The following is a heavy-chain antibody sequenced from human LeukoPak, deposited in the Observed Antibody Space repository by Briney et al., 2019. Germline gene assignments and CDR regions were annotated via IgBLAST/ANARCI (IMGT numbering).Heavy chain of an antibody. Sequence: GGSLRLSCAAPGFTFSSYWMSWVRQAPGKGLGWVANIKQDGSEKYYVDSVKGRFTISRDNAKNSLYLQMNSLRAEDTAVYYCARGKNIAAAGTDYYYYGMDVWGQGTTVTVSS. D-gene: IGHD6-13*01. CDR3: ARGKNIAAAGTDYYYYGMDV. J-gene: IGHJ6*02. CDR2: IKQDGSEK. CDR1: GFTFSSYW. V-gene: IGHV3-7*01.